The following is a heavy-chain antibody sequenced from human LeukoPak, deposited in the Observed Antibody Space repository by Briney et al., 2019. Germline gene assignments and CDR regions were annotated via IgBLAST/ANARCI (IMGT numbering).Heavy chain of an antibody. CDR3: ARTYYYARIGYSDY. Sequence: PGGSLRPSCVASGFSFSSYSMTWVRQAPGKGLEWVSYISSGSSTISYADSVKGRFTASRDNAKNSLFLQMTSLRDDDTAVYYCARTYYYARIGYSDYWGQGTLVTVSS. D-gene: IGHD3-22*01. CDR1: GFSFSSYS. V-gene: IGHV3-48*02. J-gene: IGHJ4*02. CDR2: ISSGSSTI.